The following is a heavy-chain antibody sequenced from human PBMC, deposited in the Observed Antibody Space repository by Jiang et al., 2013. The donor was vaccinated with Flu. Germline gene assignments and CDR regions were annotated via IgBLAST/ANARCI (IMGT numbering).Heavy chain of an antibody. Sequence: EWVSAISGSGGSTYYADSVKGRFTISRDNSKNTLYLQMNSLRAEDTAVYYCAPPPGLELPGSFSWGQGTLVTVSS. CDR3: APPPGLELPGSFS. D-gene: IGHD1-7*01. CDR2: ISGSGGST. V-gene: IGHV3-23*01. J-gene: IGHJ5*02.